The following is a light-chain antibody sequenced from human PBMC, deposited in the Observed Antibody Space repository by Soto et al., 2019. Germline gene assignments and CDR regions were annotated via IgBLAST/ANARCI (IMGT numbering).Light chain of an antibody. CDR3: QQYNNWPPIT. CDR1: HRVSSY. J-gene: IGKJ5*01. CDR2: ATS. Sequence: EIVMTQCQATLSVSPAETATLSCRSSHRVSSYLAWYQQKPGQAPRLLIYATSTRATGIPARFSGSGSGTEFTLTISSLQSEDFAVNFCQQYNNWPPITFGQGTRLEI. V-gene: IGKV3-15*01.